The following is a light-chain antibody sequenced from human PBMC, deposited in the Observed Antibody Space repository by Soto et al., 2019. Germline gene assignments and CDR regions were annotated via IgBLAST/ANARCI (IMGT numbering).Light chain of an antibody. J-gene: IGLJ2*01. V-gene: IGLV4-60*02. CDR3: ETWYSNSQV. Sequence: QSVLTQSSASSASLGSSVRLTCTLSSGHSSYIIAWHQQQPGKAPRYLMKLEGSGTYNKGSGVPDRFSGSSSGADRYLTISKLKLEDEADYPCETWYSNSQVFVGGTKLTVL. CDR1: SGHSSYI. CDR2: LEGSGTY.